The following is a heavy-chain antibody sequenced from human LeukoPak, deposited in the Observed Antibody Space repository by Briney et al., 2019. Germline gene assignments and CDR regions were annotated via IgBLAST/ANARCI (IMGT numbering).Heavy chain of an antibody. CDR2: IIPILGIA. CDR3: ARPPRAYCGGDCSNAFDI. V-gene: IGHV1-69*04. J-gene: IGHJ3*02. Sequence: EASVKVSCKASGGTFSSYAISWVRQAPGQGLEWMGRIIPILGIANYAQKFQGRVTITADKSTSTAYMELSSLRSEDTAVYYCARPPRAYCGGDCSNAFDIWGQGTMVTVSS. CDR1: GGTFSSYA. D-gene: IGHD2-21*02.